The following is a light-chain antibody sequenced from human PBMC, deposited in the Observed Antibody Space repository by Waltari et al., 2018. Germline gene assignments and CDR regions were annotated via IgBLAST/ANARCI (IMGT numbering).Light chain of an antibody. CDR1: QSVLYSSSKKSY. J-gene: IGKJ1*01. Sequence: DIVMTQSPDSLAVSLGERATNNCKSSQSVLYSSSKKSYLAWYQQKPGQPPKLFIYWASTRESGVPDRFSGSGSGTDFTLTISSLQAEDVAVYYCQQYYTTPWTFGQGTKVEIK. CDR2: WAS. CDR3: QQYYTTPWT. V-gene: IGKV4-1*01.